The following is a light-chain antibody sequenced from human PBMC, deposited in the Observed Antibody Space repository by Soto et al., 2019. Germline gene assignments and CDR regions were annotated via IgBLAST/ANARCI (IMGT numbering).Light chain of an antibody. CDR1: QGISNY. CDR2: LAS. J-gene: IGKJ4*01. Sequence: DTQLTQSPSFLSASVGDRVTVTCRASQGISNYLAWYQQTPGKAPKLLIYLASTLQSGVPSRFSGSGSGTEFTLTISSLQPGDFATYSCQQLNSYPLTFGGGTKVDIK. V-gene: IGKV1-9*01. CDR3: QQLNSYPLT.